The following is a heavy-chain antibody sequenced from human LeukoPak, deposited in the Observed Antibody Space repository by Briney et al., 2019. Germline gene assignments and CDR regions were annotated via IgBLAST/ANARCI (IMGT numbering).Heavy chain of an antibody. D-gene: IGHD3-22*01. Sequence: ASETLSLTCAVYGGSFSGYYWAWIRQPPGKGLEWIGTIYYSGSTYYNPSLKSRVAISVDTSKNQFSLNLRSVTAADTAMYYCARGGPRLYYYYMDVWGKGTAVTISS. J-gene: IGHJ6*03. V-gene: IGHV4-34*11. CDR2: IYYSGST. CDR1: GGSFSGYY. CDR3: ARGGPRLYYYYMDV.